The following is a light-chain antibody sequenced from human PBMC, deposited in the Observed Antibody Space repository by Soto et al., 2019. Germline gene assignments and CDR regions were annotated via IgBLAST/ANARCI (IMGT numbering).Light chain of an antibody. Sequence: QSVLTQPASVSGSPGQSITISCTGSSNDVGAFNYVSWYRHSPGEAPKVLIRGVSIRPSGVSIRFSASKSANTASLTISGLQAEDVALDYCSSYTTSNTWVFGGGTKRTVL. CDR2: GVS. J-gene: IGLJ3*02. V-gene: IGLV2-14*03. CDR3: SSYTTSNTWV. CDR1: SNDVGAFNY.